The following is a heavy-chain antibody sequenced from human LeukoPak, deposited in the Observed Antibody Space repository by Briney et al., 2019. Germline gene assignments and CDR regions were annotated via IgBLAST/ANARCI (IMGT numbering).Heavy chain of an antibody. D-gene: IGHD6-19*01. J-gene: IGHJ4*02. Sequence: GASVKVSCKASGYTFTSYGISWVRQAPGQGLEWMGIINPSGGSTGYAQKFQGRVTMTRDTSTSTVYMELSSLRSEDTAVYYCAREGSSGWDYWGQGTLVTVSS. CDR1: GYTFTSYG. CDR2: INPSGGST. V-gene: IGHV1-46*01. CDR3: AREGSSGWDY.